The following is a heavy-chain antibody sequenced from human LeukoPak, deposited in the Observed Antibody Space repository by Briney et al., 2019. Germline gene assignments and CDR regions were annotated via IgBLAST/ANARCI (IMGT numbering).Heavy chain of an antibody. CDR3: ARSLEEDYFDC. V-gene: IGHV4-59*08. D-gene: IGHD1-1*01. CDR1: GGSITNYY. Sequence: PSETLSLTCTVSGGSITNYYWSWTRQPPGKGLEWIGYIYYSGSTNYNPSLKSRVTISVDTSKNQFSLKLSSVTAADTAVYYCARSLEEDYFDCWGQGTLVTVSS. CDR2: IYYSGST. J-gene: IGHJ4*02.